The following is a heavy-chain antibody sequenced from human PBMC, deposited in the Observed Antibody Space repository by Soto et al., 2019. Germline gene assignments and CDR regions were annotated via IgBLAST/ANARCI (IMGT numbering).Heavy chain of an antibody. J-gene: IGHJ6*01. CDR2: ISGSDGTT. Sequence: GGSLRLSCAASGFTFGTYAMSWVCQAPGRGLEWVSSISGSDGTTYYADSVKGRFSISRDKSKNTLYLQMNSLRVEDTAIYYCAKLDFWNSYYGLDVWGQGTTVTVS. CDR1: GFTFGTYA. CDR3: AKLDFWNSYYGLDV. D-gene: IGHD3-3*01. V-gene: IGHV3-23*01.